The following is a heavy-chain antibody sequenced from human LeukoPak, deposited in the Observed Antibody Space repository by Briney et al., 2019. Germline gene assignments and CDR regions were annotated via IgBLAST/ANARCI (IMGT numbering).Heavy chain of an antibody. V-gene: IGHV4-59*01. J-gene: IGHJ4*02. CDR2: IYYSGST. CDR1: GGSISSNY. Sequence: SETLSLTCTVSGGSISSNYWSWIRQPPGKGLEWIGYIYYSGSTNYNPSLKSRVTISVDTSKNQFSLKLSSVTAADTAVYYCARDDFYGSGSYRYWGQGTLVTVSS. CDR3: ARDDFYGSGSYRY. D-gene: IGHD3-10*01.